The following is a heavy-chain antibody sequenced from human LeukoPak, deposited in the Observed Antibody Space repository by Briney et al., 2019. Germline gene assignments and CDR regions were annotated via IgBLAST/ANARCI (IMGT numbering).Heavy chain of an antibody. D-gene: IGHD4-17*01. J-gene: IGHJ5*02. CDR3: AREEGESYGDWFDP. CDR1: GGSFSGYY. Sequence: SETLSLTCAVYGGSFSGYYWSWIRQPPGKGLEWIGEINHSGSTNYNPSLKSRVTISVDTSKNQFSLKLSSVTAADTAAYYCAREEGESYGDWFDPWGQGTLVTVSS. CDR2: INHSGST. V-gene: IGHV4-34*01.